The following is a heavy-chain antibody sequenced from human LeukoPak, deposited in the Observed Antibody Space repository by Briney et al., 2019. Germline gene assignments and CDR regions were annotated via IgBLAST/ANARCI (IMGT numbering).Heavy chain of an antibody. CDR2: IYSGGST. CDR1: GFTVSSNY. Sequence: GGSLRLSCAASGFTVSSNYMSWVRQAPGKGLEWVSVIYSGGSTYYADSVKGRFTVSRDNSKNTLYLQMNSLRAEDTAVYYCARGKIGERDYYYYAMDVWGQGTTVTVSS. D-gene: IGHD3-16*01. CDR3: ARGKIGERDYYYYAMDV. J-gene: IGHJ6*02. V-gene: IGHV3-66*02.